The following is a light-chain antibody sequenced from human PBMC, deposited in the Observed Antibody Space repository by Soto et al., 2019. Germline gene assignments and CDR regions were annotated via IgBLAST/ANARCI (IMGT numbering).Light chain of an antibody. CDR1: QSINTL. V-gene: IGKV1-5*03. J-gene: IGKJ1*01. Sequence: DIQKTQSPSTLSASVGDRVAITCQASQSINTLLAWYEQKPGKAPKLLIYKASRLESGVPSRFSGSASGTEFTLTINSLQPDDFATFSGQQYYSYPWTFGQGTKVEIK. CDR3: QQYYSYPWT. CDR2: KAS.